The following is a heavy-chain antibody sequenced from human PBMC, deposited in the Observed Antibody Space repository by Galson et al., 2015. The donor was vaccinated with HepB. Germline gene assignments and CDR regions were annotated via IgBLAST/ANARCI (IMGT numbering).Heavy chain of an antibody. CDR2: INAAGNT. J-gene: IGHJ4*02. CDR3: VRAFFQADF. D-gene: IGHD3-3*01. CDR1: GFTLSGHD. Sequence: SLRLSCAASGFTLSGHDMHWVRQGTGKGLEWLSAINAAGNTYYPDSLKGRFTISRDDAKNHLYLQMNSLRAEDTTVYYFVRAFFQADFWGQGTLVTVSS. V-gene: IGHV3-13*01.